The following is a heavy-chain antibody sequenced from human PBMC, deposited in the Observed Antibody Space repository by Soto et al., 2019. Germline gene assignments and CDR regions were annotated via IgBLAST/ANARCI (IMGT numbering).Heavy chain of an antibody. CDR3: ARSPFAGSDAFDI. CDR1: GYTFTFRY. J-gene: IGHJ3*02. D-gene: IGHD1-1*01. V-gene: IGHV1-45*02. CDR2: ITPFKSDT. Sequence: SVKVSCKASGYTFTFRYLHWVRQAPGQALEWMGWITPFKSDTNYAQKFQDRVTITRDRSVSAAYMELSNLRSDDTAMYYCARSPFAGSDAFDIWGQGTMVT.